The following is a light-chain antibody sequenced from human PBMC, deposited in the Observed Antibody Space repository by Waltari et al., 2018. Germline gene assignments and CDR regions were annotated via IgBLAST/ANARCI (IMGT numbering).Light chain of an antibody. CDR1: QPVSSSY. CDR2: DAS. CDR3: QQYGPSYT. Sequence: EIVLTQSPGTLSLSPGERATLSCRASQPVSSSYLAWYQQIPGRAPRLLTYDASNRATGIPDRFIAGGSGTDFTLTITRLEPEDVAVYYCQQYGPSYTFGQGTKLEI. J-gene: IGKJ2*01. V-gene: IGKV3-20*01.